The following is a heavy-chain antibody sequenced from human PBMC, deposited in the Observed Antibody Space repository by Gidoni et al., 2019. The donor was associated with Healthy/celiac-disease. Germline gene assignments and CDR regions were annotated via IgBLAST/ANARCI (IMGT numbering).Heavy chain of an antibody. CDR1: GCTFSSYG. D-gene: IGHD6-19*01. Sequence: QVQLVESGGGVVQPGRSLRLSCAASGCTFSSYGMHWVRQAPGKGLEWVAVLSYDGSNKYYADSVKGRFTISRDNSKNTLYLQMNSLRAEDTAVYYCANSIAVAGTAFDIWGQGTMVTVSS. CDR2: LSYDGSNK. V-gene: IGHV3-30*18. J-gene: IGHJ3*02. CDR3: ANSIAVAGTAFDI.